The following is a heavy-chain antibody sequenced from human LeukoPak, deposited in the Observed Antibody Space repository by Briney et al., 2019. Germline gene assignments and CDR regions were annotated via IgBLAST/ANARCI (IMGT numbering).Heavy chain of an antibody. CDR1: GGTFSSYA. V-gene: IGHV1-69*06. J-gene: IGHJ4*02. CDR3: ARAVHSYYYDSSGYYPFDY. D-gene: IGHD3-22*01. CDR2: IIPIFGTA. Sequence: SVKVPCKASGGTFSSYAISWVRQAPGQGLEWMGGIIPIFGTANYAQKFQGRVTITADKSTSTAYMELSSLRSEDTAVYYCARAVHSYYYDSSGYYPFDYWGQGTLVTVSS.